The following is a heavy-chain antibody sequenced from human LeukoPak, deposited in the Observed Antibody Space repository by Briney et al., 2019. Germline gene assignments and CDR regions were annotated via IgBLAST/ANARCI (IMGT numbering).Heavy chain of an antibody. V-gene: IGHV3-48*04. CDR2: IRGSGSGSGSGM. CDR1: GFIFSDYS. D-gene: IGHD7-27*01. CDR3: ARDNNWGSDY. Sequence: GGSLRLSCAASGFIFSDYSMNWVRQAPGKGLEWVSNIRGSGSGSGSGMYYADSVKGRFTISRDDAKNSLYLQMSSLRAEGTAFYYCARDNNWGSDYWGQGALVTVSS. J-gene: IGHJ4*02.